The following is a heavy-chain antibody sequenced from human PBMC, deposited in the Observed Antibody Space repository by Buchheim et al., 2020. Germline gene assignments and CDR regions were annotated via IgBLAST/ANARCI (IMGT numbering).Heavy chain of an antibody. V-gene: IGHV3-30*18. Sequence: QVQLVESGGGVVQPGRSLRLSCAASGFTFSSYGMHWVRPAPGKGLEWVAVISYDGSNKYYADSVKGRFTLSRDNSKNTLYLQMNSLRAEDTAVYYCAKEQMGGSYQGYFDYWGQGTL. D-gene: IGHD1-26*01. J-gene: IGHJ4*02. CDR3: AKEQMGGSYQGYFDY. CDR1: GFTFSSYG. CDR2: ISYDGSNK.